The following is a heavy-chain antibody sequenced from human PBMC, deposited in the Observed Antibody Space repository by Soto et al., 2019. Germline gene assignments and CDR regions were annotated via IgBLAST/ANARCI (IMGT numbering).Heavy chain of an antibody. CDR3: ARDSYYYDSSGYYTFDH. D-gene: IGHD3-22*01. V-gene: IGHV3-30*03. Sequence: PGGSLRLSCADSGFTFSSYGMHWVRQAPGKGPEWVAHISYDGSNNNYVDSVKGRFTISRDNSKNTLYLQMNSLRAEDTAVYYCARDSYYYDSSGYYTFDHWGQGT. CDR2: ISYDGSNN. J-gene: IGHJ4*02. CDR1: GFTFSSYG.